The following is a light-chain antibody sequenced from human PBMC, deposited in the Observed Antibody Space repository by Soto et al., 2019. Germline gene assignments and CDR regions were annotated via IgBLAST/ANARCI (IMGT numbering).Light chain of an antibody. V-gene: IGLV2-8*01. Sequence: QSALAQPPSASGSPGQSVTISCTGVSSDVGGYDYALWYQQYPGKAPKLIIFEVNNRPSGVPDRFSGSKSGNTASLTVSGLQAADEAVYYCASYAANSRYVFGTGTKVTVL. J-gene: IGLJ1*01. CDR3: ASYAANSRYV. CDR1: SSDVGGYDY. CDR2: EVN.